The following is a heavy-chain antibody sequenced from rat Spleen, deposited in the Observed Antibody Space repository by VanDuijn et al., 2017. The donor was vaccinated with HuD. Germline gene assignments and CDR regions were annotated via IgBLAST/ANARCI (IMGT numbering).Heavy chain of an antibody. CDR2: ISPSGGST. J-gene: IGHJ2*01. Sequence: EVQLVESGGGLVQPGRSLKLSCAVSGFTFSDYNMAWVRQAPKKGLEWVASISPSGGSTYYRDSVKGRFTVTRDNAKSTLYLQIDSLRSEDTATYYCAILLQWSPFDYWGQGVMVTVSS. CDR3: AILLQWSPFDY. D-gene: IGHD1-1*01. V-gene: IGHV5-25*01. CDR1: GFTFSDYN.